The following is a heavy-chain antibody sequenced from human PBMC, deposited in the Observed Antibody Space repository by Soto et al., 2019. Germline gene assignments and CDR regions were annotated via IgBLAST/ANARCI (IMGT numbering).Heavy chain of an antibody. D-gene: IGHD2-8*02. CDR2: LSYTGST. J-gene: IGHJ3*02. V-gene: IGHV4-30-4*01. Sequence: QVHLQESGPQLVKPSQPLSLTCTVSGGPVRDAFSYWTWIRQPPGKGPEWMGYLSYTGSTYYNPSLRNRATMSVDESSYPLSLRLSSVTAADTAVYYCARELEGGVFDIWGRGTLVTVSS. CDR3: ARELEGGVFDI. CDR1: GGPVRDAFSY.